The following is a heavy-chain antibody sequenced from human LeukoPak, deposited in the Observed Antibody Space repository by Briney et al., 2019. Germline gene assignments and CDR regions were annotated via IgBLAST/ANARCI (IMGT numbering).Heavy chain of an antibody. CDR3: ARDQRPMVRGVRAFGY. CDR2: INPNSGGT. V-gene: IGHV1-2*02. Sequence: GASVKVSCKASGYTFTGYYMHWVRQAPGQGLEWMGWINPNSGGTNYAQKFQGRVTMTRDTSISTAYMELSRLRSDDTAVYYRARDQRPMVRGVRAFGYWGQGTLVTVSS. D-gene: IGHD3-10*01. CDR1: GYTFTGYY. J-gene: IGHJ4*02.